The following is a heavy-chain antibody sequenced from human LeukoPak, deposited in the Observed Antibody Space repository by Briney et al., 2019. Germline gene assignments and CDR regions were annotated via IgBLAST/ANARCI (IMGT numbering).Heavy chain of an antibody. CDR1: GFPFNNYW. J-gene: IGHJ4*02. Sequence: GGSLRLSCAASGFPFNNYWMHWVRQAPGKGLVWVSRINNDGSYTNYADSVKGRFTISRDNAKNSLYLQMNSLRAEDTAVYYCAREPTYSSSWYTNCDYWGQGTLVTVSS. V-gene: IGHV3-74*01. CDR2: INNDGSYT. D-gene: IGHD6-13*01. CDR3: AREPTYSSSWYTNCDY.